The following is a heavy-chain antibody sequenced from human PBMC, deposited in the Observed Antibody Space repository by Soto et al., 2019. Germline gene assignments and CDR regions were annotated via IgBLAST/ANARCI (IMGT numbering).Heavy chain of an antibody. D-gene: IGHD4-17*01. Sequence: QVQLVESGGGVVQPGRSLRLSCAASGFTFSSYAMHWVRQAPGKGLEWVAVISYDGSNKYYADSVKGRFTISRDNSKNTLYLQMNSLRAEDTAVYYCVREGNDYVPTRRPQGAFDIWGQGTMVTVSS. CDR2: ISYDGSNK. CDR3: VREGNDYVPTRRPQGAFDI. V-gene: IGHV3-30-3*01. CDR1: GFTFSSYA. J-gene: IGHJ3*02.